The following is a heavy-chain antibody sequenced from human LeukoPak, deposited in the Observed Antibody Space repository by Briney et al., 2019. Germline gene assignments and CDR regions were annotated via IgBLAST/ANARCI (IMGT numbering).Heavy chain of an antibody. V-gene: IGHV4-39*02. J-gene: IGHJ4*02. D-gene: IGHD3-16*01. CDR2: IYYSGST. CDR1: GGSISSSSYY. Sequence: PSETLSLTCTVSGGSISSSSYYWGWIRQPPGKGLEWIGGIYYSGSTYYNPSLKSRVTISVDTSKNQFSLKLSSVTAADTAVYYCAREVGGVDYWGQGTLVTVSS. CDR3: AREVGGVDY.